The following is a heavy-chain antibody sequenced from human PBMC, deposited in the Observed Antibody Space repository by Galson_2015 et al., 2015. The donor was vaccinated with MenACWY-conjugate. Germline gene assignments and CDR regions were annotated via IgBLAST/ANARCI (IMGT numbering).Heavy chain of an antibody. CDR3: ARDDGYNSSFDY. CDR1: GFTFSSYS. V-gene: IGHV3-30*03. J-gene: IGHJ4*02. CDR2: ISYDGSNK. Sequence: SLRLSCAASGFTFSSYSMNWVRQAPGKGLEWVAVISYDGSNKYYADSVKGRFTISRDNSKNTLYLQMNSLRAEDTAVYYCARDDGYNSSFDYWGQGTLVTVSS. D-gene: IGHD5-24*01.